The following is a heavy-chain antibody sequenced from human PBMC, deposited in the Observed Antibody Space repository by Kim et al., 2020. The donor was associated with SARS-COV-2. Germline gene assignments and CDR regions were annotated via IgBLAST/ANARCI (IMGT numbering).Heavy chain of an antibody. CDR1: GFTFSSYS. CDR3: ARSSIVATIHQPALFDY. CDR2: ISSSSSYI. J-gene: IGHJ4*02. D-gene: IGHD5-12*01. Sequence: GGSLRLSCAASGFTFSSYSMNWVRQAPGKGLEWVSSISSSSSYIYYADSVKGRFTISRDNAKNSLYLQMNSLRAEDTAVYYCARSSIVATIHQPALFDYWGQGTLVTVSS. V-gene: IGHV3-21*01.